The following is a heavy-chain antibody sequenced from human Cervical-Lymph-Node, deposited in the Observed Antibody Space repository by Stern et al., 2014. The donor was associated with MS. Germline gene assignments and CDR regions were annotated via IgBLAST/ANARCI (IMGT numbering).Heavy chain of an antibody. CDR2: VYSDGST. J-gene: IGHJ5*01. D-gene: IGHD1-26*01. V-gene: IGHV4-59*01. Sequence: EQLVQSGPGLVKPSETVSLTCTVSGGSMSSKYWNWIRQPPGKGLEWIGYVYSDGSTNYNPSLKIRVIISLDTSTNQFSLSLTSVTAADTAVYYCARVTGRGTRQNWFDSWGQGTLVTVSS. CDR1: GGSMSSKY. CDR3: ARVTGRGTRQNWFDS.